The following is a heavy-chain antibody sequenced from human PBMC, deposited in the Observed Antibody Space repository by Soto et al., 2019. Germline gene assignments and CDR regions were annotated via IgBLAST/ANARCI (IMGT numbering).Heavy chain of an antibody. CDR3: ARDPRGHSSGWTDNFDY. CDR2: ISSSSSYT. D-gene: IGHD6-19*01. V-gene: IGHV3-11*05. Sequence: PGGSLRLSCAASGFTFSDYYMSWIRQAPGKGLEWVSYISSSSSYTNYADSVKGRFTISRDNAKNSLYLQMNSLRAEDTAVYYCARDPRGHSSGWTDNFDYWGQGTLVTVSS. CDR1: GFTFSDYY. J-gene: IGHJ4*02.